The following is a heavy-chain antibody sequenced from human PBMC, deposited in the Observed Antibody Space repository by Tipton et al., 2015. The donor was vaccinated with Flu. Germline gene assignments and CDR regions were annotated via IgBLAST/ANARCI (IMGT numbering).Heavy chain of an antibody. CDR1: GFNVSSNY. Sequence: SLRLSCAASGFNVSSNYMSWVRQAPGKGLEWVGRVKSRKDGGTTDYAAAVTDRFTISRDDSKDTVTLQMNSLKIEDTAVYYCTAGYGTSDCDFWGQGTLVTVSS. J-gene: IGHJ4*02. V-gene: IGHV3-15*05. CDR2: VKSRKDGGTT. D-gene: IGHD5-12*01. CDR3: TAGYGTSDCDF.